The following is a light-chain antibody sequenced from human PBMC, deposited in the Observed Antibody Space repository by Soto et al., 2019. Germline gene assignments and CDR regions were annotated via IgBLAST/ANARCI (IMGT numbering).Light chain of an antibody. Sequence: EIVLTQSPATVSLSAGESATLXXRTSQSVSSYLAWYQQKPGQAPRLXXYDASNRATGIPARFSGSGSGTDFTLTISSLEPEDFAVYYCQQRSNWPLITFGQGTRLEIK. V-gene: IGKV3-11*01. CDR2: DAS. CDR3: QQRSNWPLIT. J-gene: IGKJ5*01. CDR1: QSVSSY.